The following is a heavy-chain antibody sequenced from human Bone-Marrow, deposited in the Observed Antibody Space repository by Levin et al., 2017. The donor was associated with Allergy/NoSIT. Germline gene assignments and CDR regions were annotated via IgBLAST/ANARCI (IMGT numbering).Heavy chain of an antibody. Sequence: GESLKISCAASGFSFRNYAMHWVREAPGKGLEWMAFISYDGSLTKYVDSVKGRFTISRDDSKSTLYLQMNSLRLEDTAVYYCARDGIPTNRPYGANWFALWGQGTLVSV. CDR1: GFSFRNYA. CDR2: ISYDGSLT. V-gene: IGHV3-30*04. D-gene: IGHD2-8*01. J-gene: IGHJ5*02. CDR3: ARDGIPTNRPYGANWFAL.